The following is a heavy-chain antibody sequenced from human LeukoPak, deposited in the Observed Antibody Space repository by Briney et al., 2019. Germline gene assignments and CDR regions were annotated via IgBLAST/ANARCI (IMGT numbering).Heavy chain of an antibody. CDR1: GYTFTSYD. J-gene: IGHJ4*02. CDR2: MNPNSGNT. D-gene: IGHD5-24*01. CDR3: ARVPPVETATTYFDY. Sequence: ASVKVSCKASGYTFTSYDINWVRQATGQGLEWMGWMNPNSGNTGYAQKFQGRVTITRNTSISTAYMELSSLRSEDTAVYYCARVPPVETATTYFDYWGQGTLVTVSS. V-gene: IGHV1-8*03.